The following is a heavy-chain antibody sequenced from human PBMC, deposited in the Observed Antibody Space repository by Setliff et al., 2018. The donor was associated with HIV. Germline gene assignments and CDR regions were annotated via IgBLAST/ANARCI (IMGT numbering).Heavy chain of an antibody. CDR2: IYYSGST. CDR1: GGSISSSSHY. Sequence: PSETLSLTCIVSGGSISSSSHYWGWIRQPPGKGLEWIGNIYYSGSTYYNPSLKSRVTISVDTSKNQFSLKLSSVTAADTAVYYCARDGRSYYNFWSGPLCDSWGQGTLVTV. D-gene: IGHD3-3*01. CDR3: ARDGRSYYNFWSGPLCDS. J-gene: IGHJ4*02. V-gene: IGHV4-39*07.